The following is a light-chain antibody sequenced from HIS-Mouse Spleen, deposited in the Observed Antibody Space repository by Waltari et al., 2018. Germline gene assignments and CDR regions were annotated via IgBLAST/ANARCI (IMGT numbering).Light chain of an antibody. CDR3: YSTDSSGNHRV. J-gene: IGLJ2*01. V-gene: IGLV3-10*01. Sequence: SYELTQPPSVSVSPGQTARITCSGDALPKKYAYWYQQKSGQAPVLVIYADSKRPSGITERVSGSSSGTMATLTSSGAQVEDEADYYCYSTDSSGNHRVFGGGTKLTVL. CDR2: ADS. CDR1: ALPKKY.